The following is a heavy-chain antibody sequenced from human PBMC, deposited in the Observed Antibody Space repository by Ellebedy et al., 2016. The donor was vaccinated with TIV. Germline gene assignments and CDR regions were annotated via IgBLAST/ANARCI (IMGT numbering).Heavy chain of an antibody. J-gene: IGHJ4*02. CDR3: ARDIGSGYCSGGSCYNSGFDG. CDR2: INTDGTAK. V-gene: IGHV3-74*01. D-gene: IGHD2-15*01. Sequence: GESLKISXAASGFSFSNYWIHWVRQAPGKGLVWVSIINTDGTAKRYADSVKGRFTISRDNAKNTLYLQMNSLRADDTAVYYCARDIGSGYCSGGSCYNSGFDGWGQGTLVTVSS. CDR1: GFSFSNYW.